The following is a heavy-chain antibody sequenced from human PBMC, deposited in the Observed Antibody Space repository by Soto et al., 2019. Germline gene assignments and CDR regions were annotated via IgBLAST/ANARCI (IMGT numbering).Heavy chain of an antibody. J-gene: IGHJ4*02. D-gene: IGHD3-10*01. V-gene: IGHV4-59*08. CDR2: IYYSGST. CDR3: ARHNYGSGSTYFDY. Sequence: SETPSLTCTVSGGSISSYYWSWIRQPPGKGLEWIGYIYYSGSTNYNPSLKSRVTISVDTSKNQFSLKLNSMTAADTAVYYCARHNYGSGSTYFDYWGQGTLVPVSS. CDR1: GGSISSYY.